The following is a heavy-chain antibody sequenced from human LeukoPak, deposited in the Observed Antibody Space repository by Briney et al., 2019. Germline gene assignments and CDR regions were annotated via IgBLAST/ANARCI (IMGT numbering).Heavy chain of an antibody. Sequence: PGGSLRLSCAASGFTFSSYGMSWVRQAPGKGLEWVSAISGSGGSTYYADSVKGRFTISRDNSKNTLYLQMNSLRAEDTAVYYCAIELGSSWYSYFDYWGQGTLVTVSS. CDR1: GFTFSSYG. D-gene: IGHD6-13*01. J-gene: IGHJ4*02. V-gene: IGHV3-23*01. CDR2: ISGSGGST. CDR3: AIELGSSWYSYFDY.